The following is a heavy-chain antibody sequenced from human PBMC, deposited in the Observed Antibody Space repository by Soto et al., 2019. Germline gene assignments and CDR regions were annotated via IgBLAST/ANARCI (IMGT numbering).Heavy chain of an antibody. CDR2: ISAYNGNT. CDR3: AREVDTAMVSPDRYYYYYYGMDV. J-gene: IGHJ6*02. Sequence: ASVKVSCKASGYTFTSYGISWVRQAPRQGLEWMGWISAYNGNTNYAQKLQGRVTMTTDTSTSTAYMELRSLRSDDTAVYYCAREVDTAMVSPDRYYYYYYGMDVWGQGTTVTVSS. V-gene: IGHV1-18*01. CDR1: GYTFTSYG. D-gene: IGHD5-18*01.